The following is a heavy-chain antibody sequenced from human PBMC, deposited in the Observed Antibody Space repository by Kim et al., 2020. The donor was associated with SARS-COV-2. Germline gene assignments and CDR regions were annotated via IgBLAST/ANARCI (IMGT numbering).Heavy chain of an antibody. Sequence: GESLKISCKGSGYSFTSYWIGWVRQMPGKGLEWMGIIYPGDSDTRYSPSFQGQVTISADKSIRTAYLQWSSLKASDTAMYYCARNSWGYYGSGSYYYYGMDDWGQGTTVTVSS. D-gene: IGHD3-10*01. CDR3: ARNSWGYYGSGSYYYYGMDD. J-gene: IGHJ6*02. V-gene: IGHV5-51*01. CDR2: IYPGDSDT. CDR1: GYSFTSYW.